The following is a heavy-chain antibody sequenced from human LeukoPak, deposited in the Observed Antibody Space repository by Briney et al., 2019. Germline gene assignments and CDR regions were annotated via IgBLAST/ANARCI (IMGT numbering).Heavy chain of an antibody. CDR2: IKQDGSEK. CDR1: GFTFSSHW. J-gene: IGHJ4*02. V-gene: IGHV3-7*01. Sequence: GGALRLFCAGSGFTFSSHWMTWVRQAPGKGLEWVANIKQDGSEKYYVDSVKGRFTISRDNAKSSLYLEMSSLRAEDTAVYYCVRYRDGEYDYWGQGTLVTVSS. D-gene: IGHD4-17*01. CDR3: VRYRDGEYDY.